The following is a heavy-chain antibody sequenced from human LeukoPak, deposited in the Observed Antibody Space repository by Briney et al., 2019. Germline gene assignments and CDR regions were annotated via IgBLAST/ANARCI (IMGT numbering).Heavy chain of an antibody. CDR3: ARAESSGYYPPGY. CDR1: GFTFSSYS. V-gene: IGHV3-21*01. Sequence: GGSLRLSCAASGFTFSSYSMNWVRQAPGKGLEWVSSISSSSSYIYYADSVKGRFTISRDNAKNSLYLQMNSPRAEDTAVYYCARAESSGYYPPGYWGQGTLVTVSS. D-gene: IGHD3-22*01. J-gene: IGHJ4*02. CDR2: ISSSSSYI.